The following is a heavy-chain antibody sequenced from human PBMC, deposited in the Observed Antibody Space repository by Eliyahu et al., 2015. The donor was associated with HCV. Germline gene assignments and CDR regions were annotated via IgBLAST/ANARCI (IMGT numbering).Heavy chain of an antibody. J-gene: IGHJ4*02. CDR1: GFSLSTSGVX. CDR3: AHSASWGSGSYYGRS. V-gene: IGHV2-5*01. CDR2: LYWNDDK. D-gene: IGHD1-26*01. Sequence: QITLKESGPTLVKPTQTLTLTCTFSGFSLSTSGVXVGWIRQPPGKALEWLXLLYWNDDKRYSPSLKSRLTITKDTSKNQVVLTMTNMDPVDTATYYCAHSASWGSGSYYGRSWGQGTLVTVSS.